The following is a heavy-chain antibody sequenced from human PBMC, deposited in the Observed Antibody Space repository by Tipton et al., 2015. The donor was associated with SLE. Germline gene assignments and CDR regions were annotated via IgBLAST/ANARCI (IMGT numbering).Heavy chain of an antibody. CDR1: GGSFSGYA. J-gene: IGHJ4*02. CDR3: ARGSYTSVWH. Sequence: TLSLTCAVSGGSFSGYAWSWVRQPPGKGLEWIGEVSHTRSTNYNPSLKSRGTISLDTSNNQFSLRLSSVTAADTAVYYCARGSYTSVWHWGQGILVTVSS. CDR2: VSHTRST. D-gene: IGHD6-19*01. V-gene: IGHV4-34*01.